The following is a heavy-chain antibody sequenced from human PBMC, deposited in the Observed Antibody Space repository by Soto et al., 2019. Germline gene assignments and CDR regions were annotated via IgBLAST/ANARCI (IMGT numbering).Heavy chain of an antibody. CDR1: VFTFSSYS. Sequence: PGGSLRLSCAASVFTFSSYSMNWVRQAPGKGLEWVSDISGSSSSTYYADSVKGRFTISRDNSKNTLYLQMNSLRAEDTAVYYCARDPNWRGAFDIWGQGTMVTVS. V-gene: IGHV3-23*01. CDR2: ISGSSSST. J-gene: IGHJ3*02. D-gene: IGHD7-27*01. CDR3: ARDPNWRGAFDI.